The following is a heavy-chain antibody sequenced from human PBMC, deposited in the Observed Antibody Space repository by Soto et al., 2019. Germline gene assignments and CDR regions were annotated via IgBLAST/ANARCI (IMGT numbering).Heavy chain of an antibody. CDR2: ISPYNDYT. D-gene: IGHD3-16*01. CDR3: ARGGYYDNSWGKLSHYGLDV. CDR1: GYTFIRYG. J-gene: IGHJ6*02. V-gene: IGHV1-18*01. Sequence: QVQLAQSANEVKKPGASVRVSCKAAGYTFIRYGIAWVRQAPGQGLEWMGWISPYNDYTVYAQKFQGRVSMTADTSTRKVYMNLGGLKSDETAVYYCARGGYYDNSWGKLSHYGLDVWGQGTSVSVSS.